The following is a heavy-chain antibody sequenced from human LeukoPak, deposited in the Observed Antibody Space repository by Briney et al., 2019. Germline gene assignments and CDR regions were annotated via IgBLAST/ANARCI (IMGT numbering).Heavy chain of an antibody. J-gene: IGHJ4*02. CDR3: ARHPVELGYFDY. CDR1: GYRFTSYW. V-gene: IGHV5-51*01. D-gene: IGHD1-26*01. CDR2: IYPGDSDT. Sequence: GGSLKTSFKGPGYRFTSYWIGWGRRMPGKGLEGMGVIYPGDSDTRYSPSFQGQVTISADKSIRTAYLQWSSLKASDTAMYYCARHPVELGYFDYWGQGTLVTVSS.